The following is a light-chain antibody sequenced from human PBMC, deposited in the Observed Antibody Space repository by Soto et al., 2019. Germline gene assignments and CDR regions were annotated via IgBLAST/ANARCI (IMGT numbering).Light chain of an antibody. CDR2: GAS. CDR3: QQYNNWPPWT. J-gene: IGKJ1*01. V-gene: IGKV3-15*01. Sequence: EKEMMQSPATVSVSPGERATLSCRASQSVSSNLAWYQQKPGQAPRLLIYGASTRATGIPARFSGSGSGTEFTLTISSLQSEDFAVYYCQQYNNWPPWTFGQGTKVEIK. CDR1: QSVSSN.